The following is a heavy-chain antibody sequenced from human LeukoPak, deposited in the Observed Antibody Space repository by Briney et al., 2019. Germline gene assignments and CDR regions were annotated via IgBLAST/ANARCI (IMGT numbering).Heavy chain of an antibody. J-gene: IGHJ4*02. D-gene: IGHD3-3*01. CDR3: ARGSERHDFWSGYYQNYFDY. V-gene: IGHV4-34*01. CDR2: INHSGST. CDR1: GGSFSGYY. Sequence: HPSETLSLTCAVYGGSFSGYYWSWIRQPPGKGLEWIGEINHSGSTNYNPSLKSRVTISVDTSKNQFSLKLSSVTAADTAVYYCARGSERHDFWSGYYQNYFDYWGQGTLVTVSS.